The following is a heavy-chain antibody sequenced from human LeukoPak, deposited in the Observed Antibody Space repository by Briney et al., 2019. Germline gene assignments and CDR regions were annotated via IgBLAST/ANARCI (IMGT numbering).Heavy chain of an antibody. J-gene: IGHJ4*02. CDR2: IDWDDDK. Sequence: SGPTLVNPTQTLTLTCTFSGFSLSTSGMCVSWIRQPPGKALEWHALIDWDDDKYYSTSLKTRLTISKDTSKNQVVLTMTNMDPVDTATYYCARIALDDSSSYTLDYWGQGTLVTVSS. V-gene: IGHV2-70*01. CDR1: GFSLSTSGMC. D-gene: IGHD3-22*01. CDR3: ARIALDDSSSYTLDY.